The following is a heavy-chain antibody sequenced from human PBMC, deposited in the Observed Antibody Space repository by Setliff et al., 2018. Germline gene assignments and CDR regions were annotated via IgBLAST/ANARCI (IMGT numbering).Heavy chain of an antibody. J-gene: IGHJ6*02. CDR1: GGSISPYF. CDR2: IYHNGNT. CDR3: ARDRTAYSYGLDV. D-gene: IGHD5-18*01. V-gene: IGHV4-59*01. Sequence: SETLSLTCTVSGGSISPYFWSWIRQPPGKGLEWIGYIYHNGNTNFNPSLKRRVNMSVDTTKNQIPLNLKPVTAADTAVYYCARDRTAYSYGLDVWGQGTTVTVSS.